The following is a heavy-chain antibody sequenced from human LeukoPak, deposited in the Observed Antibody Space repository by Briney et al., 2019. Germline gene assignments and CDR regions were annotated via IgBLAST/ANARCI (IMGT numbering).Heavy chain of an antibody. CDR3: TTWNYDILTGYSI. J-gene: IGHJ4*02. V-gene: IGHV3-49*03. CDR2: IRSKAYGETA. Sequence: PGGSLRLSCTASGFTFGDYAMSWIRQAPGKGLEWVGFIRSKAYGETADYAASVKGRFTISRDDSKSTLYLQMNSLKTEDTALYYCTTWNYDILTGYSIWGQGTLVTVSS. CDR1: GFTFGDYA. D-gene: IGHD3-9*01.